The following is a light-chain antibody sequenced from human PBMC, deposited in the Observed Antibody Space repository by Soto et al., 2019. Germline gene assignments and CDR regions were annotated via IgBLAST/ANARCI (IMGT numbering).Light chain of an antibody. CDR1: KLGDKY. CDR3: QAWESSTNGV. CDR2: LDV. V-gene: IGLV3-1*01. Sequence: SYELTQPPSVSVSPGQTASITCSGDKLGDKYACWYQQKPGQSPVLVIYLDVKRPSGIPERFSGSNSGNTATLTISGTQAMDEADYYCQAWESSTNGVFGGGTKLTV. J-gene: IGLJ3*02.